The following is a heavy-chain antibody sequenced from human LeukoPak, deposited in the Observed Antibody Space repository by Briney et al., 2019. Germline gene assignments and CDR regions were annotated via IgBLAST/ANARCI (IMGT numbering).Heavy chain of an antibody. CDR1: RFTFSNFG. D-gene: IGHD3-22*01. CDR2: ISGSGGST. Sequence: GGSLSLSWAASRFTFSNFGMSWVRQAPGKGLEWVSAISGSGGSTYYADSVKGRFTISRDNSKNTLYLQMNSLRAEDTAVYYCAKSSYYDSSGYYREYYFDYWGQGTLVTVSS. J-gene: IGHJ4*02. V-gene: IGHV3-23*01. CDR3: AKSSYYDSSGYYREYYFDY.